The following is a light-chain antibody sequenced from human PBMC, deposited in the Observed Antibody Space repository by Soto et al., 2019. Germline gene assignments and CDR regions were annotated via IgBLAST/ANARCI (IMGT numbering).Light chain of an antibody. CDR3: SSYTSSSPYV. V-gene: IGLV2-14*01. Sequence: QSALTQPASVSGSPGQSITISCTGTSSDVGGYNYVSWYQQHPGKAPKLMIYDVSNRPSGVSNRFSGSKSGNTASPTISGLQAEDEADYYCSSYTSSSPYVFGTETKVTVL. CDR2: DVS. CDR1: SSDVGGYNY. J-gene: IGLJ1*01.